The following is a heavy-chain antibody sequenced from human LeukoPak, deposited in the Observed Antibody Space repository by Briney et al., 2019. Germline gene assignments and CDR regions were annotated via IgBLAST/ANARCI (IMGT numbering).Heavy chain of an antibody. V-gene: IGHV3-23*01. CDR3: AKDSITIFGVVIGPNDY. CDR2: ISGNGGRT. CDR1: GFTFSSYW. J-gene: IGHJ4*02. D-gene: IGHD3-3*01. Sequence: GGSLRLSCAASGFTFSSYWMHWVRQAPGKGLEWVSAISGNGGRTYYADSVKGRFTISRDNSKNTLYLQMNSLTAEDTAVYYCAKDSITIFGVVIGPNDYWGQGTLVTVSS.